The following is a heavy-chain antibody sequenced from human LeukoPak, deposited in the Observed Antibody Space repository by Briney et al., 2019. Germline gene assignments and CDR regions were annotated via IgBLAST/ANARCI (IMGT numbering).Heavy chain of an antibody. J-gene: IGHJ4*02. CDR3: ARVGDSSSRFEY. V-gene: IGHV3-23*01. D-gene: IGHD6-13*01. CDR2: ISGSGGST. Sequence: GGSLRLSCAASGFTFSSYAMSWVRQAPGKGLEWVSAISGSGGSTYYADSVKGRFTISRDNSKNTLYLQMNSLRPEDTAVYYCARVGDSSSRFEYWGQGTLVTVSS. CDR1: GFTFSSYA.